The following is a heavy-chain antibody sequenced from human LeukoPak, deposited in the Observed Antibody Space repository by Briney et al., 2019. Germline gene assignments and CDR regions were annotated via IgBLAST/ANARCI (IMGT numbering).Heavy chain of an antibody. Sequence: PGGSLRLSCAASGFAFHDYTFHWVRQSPGKGLEWVSLISWDGGTTFYADSVKGRFTISRDNSKNSLYLQMNSLGTEDTALYYCAKAYSKRDDFWSGYPYYFDYWGQGTLVTVSS. CDR2: ISWDGGTT. V-gene: IGHV3-43*01. CDR1: GFAFHDYT. CDR3: AKAYSKRDDFWSGYPYYFDY. J-gene: IGHJ4*02. D-gene: IGHD3-3*01.